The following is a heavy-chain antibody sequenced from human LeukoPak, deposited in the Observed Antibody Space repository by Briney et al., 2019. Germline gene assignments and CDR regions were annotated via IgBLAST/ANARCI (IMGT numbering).Heavy chain of an antibody. D-gene: IGHD1-1*01. CDR2: IYYKSQWYN. J-gene: IGHJ4*02. CDR1: GDSVKSTA. Sequence: SQTLSLTCAISGDSVKSTAWNWIRQSPSRGLEWLGRIYYKSQWYNEYAVSVKSRITINPDTSKNQFSLHLNSVTPEDTAVYYCIRGFLKTGFDYWGQGTLSPSPQ. CDR3: IRGFLKTGFDY. V-gene: IGHV6-1*01.